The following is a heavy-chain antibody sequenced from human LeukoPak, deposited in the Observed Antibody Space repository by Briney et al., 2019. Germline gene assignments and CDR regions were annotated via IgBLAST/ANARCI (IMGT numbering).Heavy chain of an antibody. CDR3: ARDYGPGSYYGWFDP. V-gene: IGHV4-59*01. CDR2: IFYGGRI. CDR1: GDSISSYY. D-gene: IGHD3-10*01. Sequence: PSETLSLTCTVSGDSISSYYWNWIRQSPGKGREWVGYIFYGGRIDYNPSLKSRVTISLDTSKNELSLKLTSVTAADTAVYYCARDYGPGSYYGWFDPWGRGTLVTVSS. J-gene: IGHJ5*02.